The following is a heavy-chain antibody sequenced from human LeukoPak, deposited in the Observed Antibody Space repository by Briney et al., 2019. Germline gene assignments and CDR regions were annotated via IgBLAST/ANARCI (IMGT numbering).Heavy chain of an antibody. V-gene: IGHV4-59*01. J-gene: IGHJ4*02. Sequence: SETLSLTCTVSGGSISSYYWSWIRQPPGKGLEGIGYIYYSGSTNYNPSLKSRVTISVDTSKNQFSLKLSSVTAADTAVYYCARDLGYCSGGSCYGFDYWGQGILVTVSS. CDR2: IYYSGST. CDR3: ARDLGYCSGGSCYGFDY. D-gene: IGHD2-15*01. CDR1: GGSISSYY.